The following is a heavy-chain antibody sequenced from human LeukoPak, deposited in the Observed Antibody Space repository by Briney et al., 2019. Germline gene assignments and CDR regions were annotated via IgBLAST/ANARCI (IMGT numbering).Heavy chain of an antibody. CDR3: ARDRNYDILTGYYNGFDY. J-gene: IGHJ4*02. CDR2: INPNSGGT. V-gene: IGHV1-2*02. Sequence: ASVKVSCKASGYTFTGYYMHWARQAPGQGLEWMGWINPNSGGTNYAQKLQGRVTMTTDTSTSTAYVELRSLRSDDTAVYYCARDRNYDILTGYYNGFDYWGQGTLVTVSS. CDR1: GYTFTGYY. D-gene: IGHD3-9*01.